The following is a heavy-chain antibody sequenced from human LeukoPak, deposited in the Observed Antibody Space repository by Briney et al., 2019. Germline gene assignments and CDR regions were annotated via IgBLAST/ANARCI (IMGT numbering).Heavy chain of an antibody. CDR3: ARSSDGVRSDY. J-gene: IGHJ4*02. CDR2: IYHSGST. CDR1: GYSISSGYY. V-gene: IGHV4-38-2*01. D-gene: IGHD3-10*01. Sequence: TSETLSLTCAVSGYSISSGYYWGWIRQPPGKGLEWIGSIYHSGSTYYNPSLKSRVTISVDTSKNQFSLKLSSVTAADTAVNYCARSSDGVRSDYWGQGTLVTVSS.